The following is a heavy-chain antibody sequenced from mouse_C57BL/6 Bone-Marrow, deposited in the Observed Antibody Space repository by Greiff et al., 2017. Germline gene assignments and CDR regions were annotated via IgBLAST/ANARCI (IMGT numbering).Heavy chain of an antibody. CDR2: IDPSDSYT. V-gene: IGHV1-50*01. Sequence: QVQLQQPGAELVKPGASVKLSCKASGYTFTSYWMQWVKQRPGQGLEWIGEIDPSDSYTKYTQKFKGKATLTADTSSSTAYMQLSSLTSEDSAVYYCARANWDVDYWGQGTTLTVSS. CDR3: ARANWDVDY. J-gene: IGHJ2*01. CDR1: GYTFTSYW. D-gene: IGHD4-1*01.